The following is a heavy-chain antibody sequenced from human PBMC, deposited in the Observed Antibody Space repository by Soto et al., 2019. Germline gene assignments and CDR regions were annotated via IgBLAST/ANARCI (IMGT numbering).Heavy chain of an antibody. CDR1: GFTFSSYA. J-gene: IGHJ1*01. CDR2: ISGSGGST. CDR3: AKLITIAVAGYRPYFQH. D-gene: IGHD6-19*01. Sequence: GGSLRLSCAASGFTFSSYAMSWVRQAPGKGLEWVSAISGSGGSTYYADSVKGRFTISRDNSKNTLYLRMNSLRAEDTAVYYCAKLITIAVAGYRPYFQHWGQGTLVTVSS. V-gene: IGHV3-23*01.